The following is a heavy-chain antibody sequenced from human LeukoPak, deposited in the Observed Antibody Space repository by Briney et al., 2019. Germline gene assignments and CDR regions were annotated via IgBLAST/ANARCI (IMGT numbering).Heavy chain of an antibody. J-gene: IGHJ4*02. CDR3: ARQVGIAAAALPY. D-gene: IGHD6-13*01. Sequence: GESLKISCKGSGYSFTSYWISWVRQMPGKGLEWMGRIDPSDSYTNYSPSFQGHVTISADKSISTAYLQWSSLKASDTAMYYCARQVGIAAAALPYWSQGTLVTVSS. CDR2: IDPSDSYT. V-gene: IGHV5-10-1*01. CDR1: GYSFTSYW.